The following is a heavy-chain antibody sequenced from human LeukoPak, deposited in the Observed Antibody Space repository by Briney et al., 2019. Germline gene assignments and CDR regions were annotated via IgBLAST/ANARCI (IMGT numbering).Heavy chain of an antibody. CDR1: GGSIYSNVYY. V-gene: IGHV4-31*03. CDR2: VYYTRVS. J-gene: IGHJ4*02. CDR3: ATQYNFLFDN. Sequence: SETLSLTCTVSGGSIYSNVYYWRWLRQLPGRGLECIGYVYYTRVSYYNPTLRSRATISLHTSPSQFTLKLASVTAADTAIYYCATQYNFLFDNRGQGTLVTVSS. D-gene: IGHD1-20*01.